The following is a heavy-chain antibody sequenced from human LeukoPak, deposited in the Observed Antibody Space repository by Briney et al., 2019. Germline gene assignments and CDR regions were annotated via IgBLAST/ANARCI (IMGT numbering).Heavy chain of an antibody. CDR2: IISSGSNI. CDR3: ARDIRAAVLRYFDWFNGMDV. Sequence: GGSLRLSCAASGFTFSDYYMSWIRQAPGKGLEWVAYIISSGSNIYYADSMKGRFTISRDNAKNSLYLQMNSLRAEDTAVYYCARDIRAAVLRYFDWFNGMDVWGQGTTVTVSS. D-gene: IGHD3-9*01. V-gene: IGHV3-11*01. J-gene: IGHJ6*02. CDR1: GFTFSDYY.